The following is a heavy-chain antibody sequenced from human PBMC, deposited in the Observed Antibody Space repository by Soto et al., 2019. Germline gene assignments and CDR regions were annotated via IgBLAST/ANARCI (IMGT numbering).Heavy chain of an antibody. Sequence: ASVKLSCKASGYTFTSDDINWVRQATGQGLEWMGCMNPNSSNTGYAQKFQGRVNMTNNTSRSTAYKELSSLRSDDTAVYYGRRGGWGDSPIDYWGQGIQVTVSS. D-gene: IGHD1-26*01. CDR3: RRGGWGDSPIDY. V-gene: IGHV1-8*01. CDR2: MNPNSSNT. CDR1: GYTFTSDD. J-gene: IGHJ4*02.